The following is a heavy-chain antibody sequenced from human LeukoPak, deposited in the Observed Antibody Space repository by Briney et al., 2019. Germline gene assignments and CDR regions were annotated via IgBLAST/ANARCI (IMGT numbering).Heavy chain of an antibody. D-gene: IGHD2-21*02. Sequence: PGGSLRLSCAASGSTFSTYSMNWVRQAPGKGLEWVSSISSSRSYIYYADSVKGRFTISRDNAKNSLYLQMNSLRAEDTAVYYCAKIYCGGDCYPPQGEGMDVWGQGTTVTVSS. J-gene: IGHJ6*02. CDR2: ISSSRSYI. CDR3: AKIYCGGDCYPPQGEGMDV. V-gene: IGHV3-21*01. CDR1: GSTFSTYS.